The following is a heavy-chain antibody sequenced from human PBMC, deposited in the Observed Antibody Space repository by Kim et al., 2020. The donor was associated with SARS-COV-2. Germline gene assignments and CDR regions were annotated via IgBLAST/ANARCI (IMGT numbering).Heavy chain of an antibody. CDR2: MNHNSGNT. CDR3: ARAALRGRANWFDP. CDR1: GYTFTSYD. V-gene: IGHV1-8*01. J-gene: IGHJ5*02. Sequence: ASVKVSCKASGYTFTSYDINWVRQATGQGLEWMGWMNHNSGNTGYAQKFQGRVTMTRNTSISTAYMELSSLRSEDTAVYYCARAALRGRANWFDPWGQGTLVTVSS. D-gene: IGHD3-10*01.